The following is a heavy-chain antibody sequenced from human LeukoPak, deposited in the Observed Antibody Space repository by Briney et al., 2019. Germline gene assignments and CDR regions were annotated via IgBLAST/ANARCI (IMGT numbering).Heavy chain of an antibody. V-gene: IGHV4-59*01. Sequence: SETLSLTCTVSGGSISSYYWSWIRQPPGKGLEWIGYIYYSGSTNYNPSLKSRVTISVDTSKNQFSLKLSSVTAADTAVYYCARLGGATTRGEDYFDYWGQGTLVTVSS. CDR2: IYYSGST. CDR1: GGSISSYY. D-gene: IGHD1-26*01. CDR3: ARLGGATTRGEDYFDY. J-gene: IGHJ4*02.